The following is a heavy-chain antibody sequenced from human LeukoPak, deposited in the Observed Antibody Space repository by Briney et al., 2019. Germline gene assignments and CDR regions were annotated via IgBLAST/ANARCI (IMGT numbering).Heavy chain of an antibody. Sequence: PGGSLRLSCAASGFTFSSYAMSWVRQAPGKGLEWVSAISGSGGSTYYADSVKGRFTISRDNSKNTLYLQMNSLRAEDTAVYYCATSLAVVAATSYSDYWGQGTLFTVSS. D-gene: IGHD2-15*01. CDR2: ISGSGGST. J-gene: IGHJ4*02. V-gene: IGHV3-23*01. CDR3: ATSLAVVAATSYSDY. CDR1: GFTFSSYA.